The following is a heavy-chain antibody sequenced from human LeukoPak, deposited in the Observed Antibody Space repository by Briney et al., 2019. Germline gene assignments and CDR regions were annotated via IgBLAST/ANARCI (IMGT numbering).Heavy chain of an antibody. CDR2: IWYDGSNK. Sequence: GSLRLSCAASGFTFSSYGMHWVRQAPGKGLEWVAVIWYDGSNKYYADSVKGRFTISRDNSKNTLYLQMNSLRAEDTAVYYCAKDFTMVRGVSKTYYYYYYMDVWGKGTTVTVSS. CDR1: GFTFSSYG. CDR3: AKDFTMVRGVSKTYYYYYYMDV. D-gene: IGHD3-10*01. V-gene: IGHV3-33*06. J-gene: IGHJ6*03.